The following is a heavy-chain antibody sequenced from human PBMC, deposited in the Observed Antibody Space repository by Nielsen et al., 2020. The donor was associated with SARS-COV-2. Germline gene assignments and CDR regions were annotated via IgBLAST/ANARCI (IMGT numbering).Heavy chain of an antibody. D-gene: IGHD4-23*01. CDR3: AKETPLLAFDY. V-gene: IGHV3-9*01. J-gene: IGHJ4*02. CDR1: GFTFDDYA. Sequence: ALRLSCAASGFTFDDYAMHWVRQAPGKGLEWVSGISWNSGSIGYADSVKGRFTISRDNAKNSLYLQMNSLRAEDTALYYCAKETPLLAFDYWGQGTLVTVSS. CDR2: ISWNSGSI.